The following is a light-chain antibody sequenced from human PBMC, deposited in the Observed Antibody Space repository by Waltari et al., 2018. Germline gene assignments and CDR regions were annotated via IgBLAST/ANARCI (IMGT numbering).Light chain of an antibody. J-gene: IGKJ3*01. CDR2: KVS. CDR3: GQGTHWPPFT. Sequence: DVVLTQSPLSLPITPAQPASISCRSSQSLVHSDGNTYLSRYQQKPGQPPRLLIYKVSNRDSGVPDRFSGSGAGTDFTLKISRVEAEDVGVYYCGQGTHWPPFTFGPGTKLDIK. CDR1: QSLVHSDGNTY. V-gene: IGKV2-30*02.